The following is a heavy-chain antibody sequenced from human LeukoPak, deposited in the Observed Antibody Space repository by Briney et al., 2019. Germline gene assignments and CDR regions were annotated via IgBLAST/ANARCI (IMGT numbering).Heavy chain of an antibody. CDR3: AKDLSGADYGMDV. J-gene: IGHJ6*04. D-gene: IGHD3-10*01. Sequence: GRSLRLSCAASGFTFDDYAMHWVRQAPGKGLEWVSLISWDGGSTYYADSVKGRFTISRDNSKNSLYLQMNSLRAEDTALYYCAKDLSGADYGMDVWGKGTTVTVSS. CDR1: GFTFDDYA. V-gene: IGHV3-43D*04. CDR2: ISWDGGST.